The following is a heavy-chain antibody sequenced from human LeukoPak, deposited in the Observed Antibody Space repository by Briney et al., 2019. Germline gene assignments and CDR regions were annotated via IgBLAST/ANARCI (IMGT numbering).Heavy chain of an antibody. CDR1: GLTVSSNI. Sequence: GGSLRLSWAASGLTVSSNIMSWVRQTPGEGVEWVSALFSGGNTFYADSVQGRFIISRDNSRNTLSLQMSSLRAEDTAVYYRARSSRSRAWFGDAFDIWGQGTMVTVSS. D-gene: IGHD3-10*01. V-gene: IGHV3-53*01. CDR2: LFSGGNT. J-gene: IGHJ3*02. CDR3: ARSSRSRAWFGDAFDI.